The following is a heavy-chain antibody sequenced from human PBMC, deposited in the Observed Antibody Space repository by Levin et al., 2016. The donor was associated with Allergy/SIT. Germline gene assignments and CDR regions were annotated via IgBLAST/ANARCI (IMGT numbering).Heavy chain of an antibody. CDR3: ARDRIEGDRIHDAFDI. CDR1: GGSISSYY. J-gene: IGHJ3*02. CDR2: IYYSGST. V-gene: IGHV4-59*01. Sequence: SETLSLTCTVSGGSISSYYWSWIRQPPGKGLEWIGYIYYSGSTNYNPSLKSRVTISVDTSKNQFSLKLSSVTAADTAVYYCARDRIEGDRIHDAFDIWGQGTMVTVSS. D-gene: IGHD3-16*01.